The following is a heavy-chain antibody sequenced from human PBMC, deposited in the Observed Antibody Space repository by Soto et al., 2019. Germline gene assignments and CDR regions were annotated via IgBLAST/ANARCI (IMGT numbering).Heavy chain of an antibody. D-gene: IGHD2-2*02. CDR3: ARGGRYCSSTSCYSPRDY. V-gene: IGHV1-69*13. CDR2: IIPIFGTA. CDR1: GGTFSSYA. Sequence: GASVKVSCKASGGTFSSYAISWVRQAPGKGLEWMGGIIPIFGTANYAQKFQGRVTITADESTSTAYMELSSLRSEDTAVYYCARGGRYCSSTSCYSPRDYWGQGTLVTVSS. J-gene: IGHJ4*02.